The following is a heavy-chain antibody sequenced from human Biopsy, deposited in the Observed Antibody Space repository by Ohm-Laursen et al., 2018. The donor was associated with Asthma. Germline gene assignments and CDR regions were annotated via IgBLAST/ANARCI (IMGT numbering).Heavy chain of an antibody. CDR3: ARGDSSNWSHYYFDY. Sequence: SLRLSCTAAGFAVSRDHMFWVRQAPGKGLEWVSVIYSGGTSHTADSVRGRFTISRDYSKNTLYLQMHSLRAEDTAVYYCARGDSSNWSHYYFDYWGQGTLVTVSS. D-gene: IGHD3-22*01. J-gene: IGHJ4*02. V-gene: IGHV3-53*01. CDR1: GFAVSRDH. CDR2: IYSGGTS.